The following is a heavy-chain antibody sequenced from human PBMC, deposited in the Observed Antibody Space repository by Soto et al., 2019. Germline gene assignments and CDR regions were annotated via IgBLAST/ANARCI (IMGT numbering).Heavy chain of an antibody. J-gene: IGHJ6*03. Sequence: QVQLVQSGAEVKKPGASVKVSCKASGYTFTGYYMHWVRQAPGQGLEWMGWINPNSGGTNYAQKFQGWVTMTRDTSISTAYMELSRLRSDDTAVYYCVRDAGGRTRDYYYYYYMDVWGKGTTVTVSS. V-gene: IGHV1-2*04. CDR1: GYTFTGYY. CDR2: INPNSGGT. D-gene: IGHD1-1*01. CDR3: VRDAGGRTRDYYYYYYMDV.